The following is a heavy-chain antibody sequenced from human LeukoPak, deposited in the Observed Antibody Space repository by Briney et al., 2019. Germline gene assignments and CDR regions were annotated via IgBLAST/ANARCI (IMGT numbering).Heavy chain of an antibody. J-gene: IGHJ6*03. Sequence: GGSLRLSCAASGFTFSSYAMSWVRQAPGKGLEWVANIKQDGSEKYYVDSVKGRFTISRDNAKNSLYLQMNSLRAEDTAVYYCARLNWNYESYMDVWGKGTTVTVSS. V-gene: IGHV3-7*01. D-gene: IGHD1-7*01. CDR2: IKQDGSEK. CDR1: GFTFSSYA. CDR3: ARLNWNYESYMDV.